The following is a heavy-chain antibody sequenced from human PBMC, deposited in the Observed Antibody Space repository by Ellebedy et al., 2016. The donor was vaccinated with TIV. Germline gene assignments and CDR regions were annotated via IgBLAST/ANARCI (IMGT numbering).Heavy chain of an antibody. D-gene: IGHD1-26*01. V-gene: IGHV3-72*01. J-gene: IGHJ4*02. CDR2: IRDKANTYRT. CDR3: ARSPPSGSYYFDY. Sequence: PGGSLRLSCAASGFTFSDHYMDWVRQAPGKGLEWIGRIRDKANTYRTEYAASVKGRFTISRDDSKNSLYLQMNSLRTEDTAVYYCARSPPSGSYYFDYWGQGTLVTVSS. CDR1: GFTFSDHY.